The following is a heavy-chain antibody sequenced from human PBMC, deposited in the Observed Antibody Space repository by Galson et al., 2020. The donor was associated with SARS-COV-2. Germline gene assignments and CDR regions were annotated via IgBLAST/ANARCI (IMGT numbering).Heavy chain of an antibody. CDR1: GFTFSDYY. CDR3: ARTELGAAAGYYYYYYGMDV. Sequence: KIGESLKISCAASGFTFSDYYMSWIRQAPGKGLEWVSYISSSGSTIYYADSVKGRFTISRDNAKNSLYLQMNSLRAEDTAVYYCARTELGAAAGYYYYYYGMDVWGQGTTVTVSS. V-gene: IGHV3-11*01. CDR2: ISSSGSTI. D-gene: IGHD6-13*01. J-gene: IGHJ6*02.